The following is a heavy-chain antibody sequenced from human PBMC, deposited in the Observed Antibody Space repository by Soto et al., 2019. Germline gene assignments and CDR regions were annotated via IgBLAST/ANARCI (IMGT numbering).Heavy chain of an antibody. CDR2: IYYSGST. CDR1: GGSIISGDYY. Sequence: LSLTFTVSGGSIISGDYYWSWIRQPPGKGLEWIGYIYYSGSTYYNPSLKSRVTISVDTSKNQFSLKLSFVTAADTAVYYCARVGNADYSNFDWGQGTLVTVSS. D-gene: IGHD4-4*01. V-gene: IGHV4-30-4*01. J-gene: IGHJ4*02. CDR3: ARVGNADYSNFD.